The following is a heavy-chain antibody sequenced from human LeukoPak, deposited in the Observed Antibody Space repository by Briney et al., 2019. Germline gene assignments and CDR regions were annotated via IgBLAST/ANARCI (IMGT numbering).Heavy chain of an antibody. Sequence: GSLRLSCAASGFTFSSYAMSWVRQAPGRGLEWVSAISGSGGSTYYADSMKGRFTISRDNSKNTLYLQMNSLRAEDTAVYYCAKDKTHYYYGMDVWGQGTTVTVSS. J-gene: IGHJ6*02. CDR1: GFTFSSYA. V-gene: IGHV3-23*01. CDR2: ISGSGGST. CDR3: AKDKTHYYYGMDV.